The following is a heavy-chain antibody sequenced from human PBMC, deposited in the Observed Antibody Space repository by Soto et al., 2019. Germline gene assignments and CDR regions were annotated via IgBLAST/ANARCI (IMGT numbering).Heavy chain of an antibody. J-gene: IGHJ4*02. CDR3: ARYYYGSGSYPDD. V-gene: IGHV4-30-4*01. D-gene: IGHD3-10*01. CDR2: IYYSGST. Sequence: QVQLQESGPGLVKPSQTLSLTFTVSVGSLSSGGYYWSWIRQPPGQGLEWIGYIYYSGSTYYNPSRKNRLTISVDTSNNQFSLKLTSVAAADTAVYSCARYYYGSGSYPDDWRQGTLVTVSS. CDR1: VGSLSSGGYY.